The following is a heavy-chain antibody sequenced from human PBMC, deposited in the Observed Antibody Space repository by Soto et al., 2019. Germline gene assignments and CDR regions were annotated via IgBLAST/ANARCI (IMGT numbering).Heavy chain of an antibody. V-gene: IGHV3-33*01. Sequence: HPGGSLRLSCAASGFTFSSYGMHWVRQAPGKGLEWVAVIWYDGSNKYYADSVKGRFTISRDNSKNTLYLQMNSLRAEDTAAYYCAREAQTRGWSPSTFDYWGQGTLVTVSS. CDR3: AREAQTRGWSPSTFDY. CDR2: IWYDGSNK. CDR1: GFTFSSYG. D-gene: IGHD3-3*01. J-gene: IGHJ4*02.